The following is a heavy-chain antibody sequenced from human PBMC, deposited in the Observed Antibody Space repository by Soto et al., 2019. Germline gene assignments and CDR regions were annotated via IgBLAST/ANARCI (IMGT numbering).Heavy chain of an antibody. V-gene: IGHV1-3*05. D-gene: IGHD5-12*01. CDR3: ARAGFWPRYFYGMDV. CDR2: FNPGSGDT. CDR1: EYTFATST. Sequence: QVQLVQSGAEEKQPGASVKISCKASEYTFATSTLHWVRQAPGQRLEWMGWFNPGSGDTKFSQRLPGRVTFTSDPSASTVYMEMRGLTSEDTGIYYCARAGFWPRYFYGMDVWGPGTTVTVSS. J-gene: IGHJ6*02.